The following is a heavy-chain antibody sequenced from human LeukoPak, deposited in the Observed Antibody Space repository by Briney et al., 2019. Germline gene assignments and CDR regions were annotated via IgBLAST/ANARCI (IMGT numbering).Heavy chain of an antibody. Sequence: GGSLRLSCAASGFTFSSYSMNWVRQAPGKGLEWVSYISSSSSTIYYADSVKGRFTISRDNAKNSLYLQMNSLRAEDTALYHCARDGESLTAEGVWFDPWGQGTLVTVSS. CDR2: ISSSSSTI. J-gene: IGHJ5*02. V-gene: IGHV3-48*04. D-gene: IGHD3-10*01. CDR1: GFTFSSYS. CDR3: ARDGESLTAEGVWFDP.